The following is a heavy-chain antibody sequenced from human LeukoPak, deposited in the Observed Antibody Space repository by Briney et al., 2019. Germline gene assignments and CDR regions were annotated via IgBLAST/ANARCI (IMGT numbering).Heavy chain of an antibody. Sequence: PSGTLSLTCAVSGGSISSSNWWSWVRQPPGKGLEWIGEIYHSGSTNYNPSLQSRITISVDKSDNQFSLKLSSLTAADTAVYYCARTMITFGGVLLRGAFDIWGQGTIVTVSP. CDR3: ARTMITFGGVLLRGAFDI. CDR2: IYHSGST. D-gene: IGHD3-16*01. CDR1: GGSISSSNW. V-gene: IGHV4-4*02. J-gene: IGHJ3*02.